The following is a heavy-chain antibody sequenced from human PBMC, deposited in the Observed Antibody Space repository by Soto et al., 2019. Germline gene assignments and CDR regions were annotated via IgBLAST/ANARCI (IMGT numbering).Heavy chain of an antibody. J-gene: IGHJ4*02. CDR2: ISSDGSNK. CDR3: ARDGPYSYGTFDY. V-gene: IGHV3-30-3*01. Sequence: QVQLVESGRGEVQPGRSLRLSCAASGFTFSSYAMHWVRQAPGKGLEWVAVISSDGSNKYYADSVKGRFTISRDNSKNTLCLQMNSLRAEDTAVYYCARDGPYSYGTFDYWGQGTLVTVSS. D-gene: IGHD5-18*01. CDR1: GFTFSSYA.